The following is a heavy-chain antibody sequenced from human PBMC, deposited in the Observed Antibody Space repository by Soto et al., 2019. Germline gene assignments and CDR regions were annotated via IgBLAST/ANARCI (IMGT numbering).Heavy chain of an antibody. CDR2: ISAYNGNT. CDR3: ARDRPVLRFLEWLFGYYYYGMDV. J-gene: IGHJ6*02. D-gene: IGHD3-3*01. V-gene: IGHV1-18*01. CDR1: GYTFTSYG. Sequence: QVQLVQSGAEVKKPGASVKVSCKASGYTFTSYGISWVRQAPGQGLEWMGWISAYNGNTNYAQKLQGRVTMTTDTSTSTAYMELRSLGSDDTAVYYCARDRPVLRFLEWLFGYYYYGMDVWGQGTTVTVSS.